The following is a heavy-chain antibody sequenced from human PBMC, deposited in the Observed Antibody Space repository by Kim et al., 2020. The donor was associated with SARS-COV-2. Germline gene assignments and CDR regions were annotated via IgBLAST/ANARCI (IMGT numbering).Heavy chain of an antibody. CDR2: ISATGAAT. J-gene: IGHJ4*02. D-gene: IGHD3-9*01. CDR1: GFTFSTYA. Sequence: GGSLRLSCVASGFTFSTYAMNWVRQAPGKGLEWVSTISATGAATYYADSVKGRFTISRDNSKNTVYLQMNSLRAEDTAVYYCARATTWFFDFWGQGTLVT. V-gene: IGHV3-23*01. CDR3: ARATTWFFDF.